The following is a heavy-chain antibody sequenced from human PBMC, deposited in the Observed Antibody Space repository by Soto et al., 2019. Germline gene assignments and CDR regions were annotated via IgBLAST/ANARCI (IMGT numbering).Heavy chain of an antibody. CDR2: IHHSGTT. CDR3: ARQELELDWFDP. CDR1: GGSVTSRNW. Sequence: QVQLQESGPGLVQPAGTLSLTCTVSGGSVTSRNWWIWVRQPPGKGLEWIGAIHHSGTTDYNPSLKSRATISVDKSQNHFSLRLTSVTAADTALYYCARQELELDWFDPWGQGTLVSVSS. V-gene: IGHV4-4*02. J-gene: IGHJ5*02. D-gene: IGHD1-7*01.